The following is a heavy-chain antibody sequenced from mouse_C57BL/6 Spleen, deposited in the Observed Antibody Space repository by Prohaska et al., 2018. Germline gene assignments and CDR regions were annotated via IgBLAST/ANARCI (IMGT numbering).Heavy chain of an antibody. V-gene: IGHV9-3*01. Sequence: KASGYTFPTYGMSWVKQTPGKGLKWMGWINTYSGVPTYADDFKGRFAFSLETSASTAYLQINNLKNEDTATYFCARGYYDYDIGFAYWGQGTLVTVSA. J-gene: IGHJ3*01. CDR2: INTYSGVP. CDR1: GYTFPTYG. D-gene: IGHD2-4*01. CDR3: ARGYYDYDIGFAY.